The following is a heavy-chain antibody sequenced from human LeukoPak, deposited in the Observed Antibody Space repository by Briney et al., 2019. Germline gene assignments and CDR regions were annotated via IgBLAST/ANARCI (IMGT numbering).Heavy chain of an antibody. J-gene: IGHJ4*02. Sequence: SVKVSCKASGGTFSSYAISWVRQAPGQGLEWMGGIIPIFGTANYAQKFQGRVTITTDESTSTAYMELSSLRSEDTAVYYCAREYYYDSSGYYPFDYWGQGTLVTVSS. CDR2: IIPIFGTA. CDR3: AREYYYDSSGYYPFDY. V-gene: IGHV1-69*05. D-gene: IGHD3-22*01. CDR1: GGTFSSYA.